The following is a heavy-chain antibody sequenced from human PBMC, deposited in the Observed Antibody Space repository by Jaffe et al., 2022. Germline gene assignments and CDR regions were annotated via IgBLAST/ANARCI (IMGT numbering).Heavy chain of an antibody. V-gene: IGHV4-39*01. CDR2: IYYSGST. J-gene: IGHJ5*02. CDR1: GGSISSSSYY. CDR3: ARHTRGIAVAGKAGVRWFDP. D-gene: IGHD6-19*01. Sequence: QLQLQESGPGLVKPSETLSLTCTVSGGSISSSSYYWGWIRQPPGKGLEWIGSIYYSGSTYYNPSLKSRVTISVDTSKNQFSLKLSSVTAADTAVYYCARHTRGIAVAGKAGVRWFDPWGQGTLVTVSS.